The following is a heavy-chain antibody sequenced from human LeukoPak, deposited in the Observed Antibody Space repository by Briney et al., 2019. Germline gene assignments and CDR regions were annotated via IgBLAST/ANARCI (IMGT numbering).Heavy chain of an antibody. V-gene: IGHV3-7*01. CDR1: GFTFSSYW. J-gene: IGHJ4*02. CDR3: ARVKAPYSSSANFDY. Sequence: PGGSLRLSCAASGFTFSSYWMSWVRQAPGKGLEWVANIKQDGSEKYYVDSVKGRFTISRDNAKNSLYLQINSLRAEDTAVYYCARVKAPYSSSANFDYWGQGTLVTVSS. CDR2: IKQDGSEK. D-gene: IGHD6-6*01.